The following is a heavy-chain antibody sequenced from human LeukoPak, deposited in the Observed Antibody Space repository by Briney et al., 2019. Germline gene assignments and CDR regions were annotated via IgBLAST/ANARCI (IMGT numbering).Heavy chain of an antibody. CDR3: ARYGQWLDPPYYYYMDV. CDR1: GYTFTGYY. Sequence: ASVKVSCKASGYTFTGYYMHWVRQAPGQGLEWMGWINPNSGGTNYAQKFQGRVTMTRDTSISTAYMELSRLRSDDTAVYYCARYGQWLDPPYYYYMDVWGKGTTVTVSS. CDR2: INPNSGGT. V-gene: IGHV1-2*02. J-gene: IGHJ6*03. D-gene: IGHD6-19*01.